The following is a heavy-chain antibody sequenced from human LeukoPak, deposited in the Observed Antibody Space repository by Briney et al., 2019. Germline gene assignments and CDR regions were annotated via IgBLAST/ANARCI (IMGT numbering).Heavy chain of an antibody. CDR2: ISSNGNFI. CDR1: GFTFSSYE. Sequence: PGGSLRLSCAASGFTFSSYEMNWVRQAPGKGLEWVSYISSNGNFIYYADSVKGRSTISRDNAKNSVYLQMNSLRAEDTAVYYCARGPNTYYSDYWGQGTLVTVSS. V-gene: IGHV3-48*03. CDR3: ARGPNTYYSDY. J-gene: IGHJ4*02.